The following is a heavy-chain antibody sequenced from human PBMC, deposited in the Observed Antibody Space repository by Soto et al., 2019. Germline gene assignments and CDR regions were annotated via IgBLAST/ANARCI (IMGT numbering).Heavy chain of an antibody. CDR1: GFTFSSYA. D-gene: IGHD3-3*01. V-gene: IGHV3-30-3*01. Sequence: QVQLVESGGGVVQPGRSLRLSCAASGFTFSSYAMNWVRQAPGKGLEWVAVISYDGINKYYADSVKGRFTISRDNSKNAMYMQMNSLTAEDTAVYYRARNMRAFWDGSYSPSISPDYWGQGTLVTVSS. CDR2: ISYDGINK. J-gene: IGHJ4*02. CDR3: ARNMRAFWDGSYSPSISPDY.